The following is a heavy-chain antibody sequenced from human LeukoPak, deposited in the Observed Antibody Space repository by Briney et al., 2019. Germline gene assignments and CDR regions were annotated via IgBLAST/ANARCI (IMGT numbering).Heavy chain of an antibody. CDR3: ARDRAVAGTGSRFDP. J-gene: IGHJ5*02. V-gene: IGHV1-2*02. CDR1: GYTFTGYY. D-gene: IGHD6-19*01. Sequence: ASVKVSCKASGYTFTGYYMHWVRQAPGQGLEWMGWINPNSGGTNYAQKFQGRVTMTRDTSISTAYVELSRLRSDDTAVYYCARDRAVAGTGSRFDPWGQGTLVTVSS. CDR2: INPNSGGT.